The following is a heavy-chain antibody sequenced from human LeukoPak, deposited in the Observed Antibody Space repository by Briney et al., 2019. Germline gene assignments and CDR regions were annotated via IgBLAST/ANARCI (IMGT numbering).Heavy chain of an antibody. V-gene: IGHV3-23*01. Sequence: GGSLRLSCAASGFNFGNSAMTWVRQAPGKGLELVSGISGGSTYYADSVNGRFTISRDSSRSTLFLQMNSLRAEDTAVYYCARLVSPYYYYMDVWGKGTTVTVSS. CDR2: ISGGST. CDR1: GFNFGNSA. J-gene: IGHJ6*03. CDR3: ARLVSPYYYYMDV. D-gene: IGHD2-15*01.